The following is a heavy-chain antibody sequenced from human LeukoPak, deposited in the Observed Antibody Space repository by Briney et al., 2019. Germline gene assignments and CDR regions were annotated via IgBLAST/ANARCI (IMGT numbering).Heavy chain of an antibody. CDR2: ISSDGSNK. Sequence: GGSLRLSCAASGFTFSSYAMHWVRQAPGKGLEWVAVISSDGSNKYYADSMKGRFTISRDNSKNTLYLQMNSLRAEDTAVYYCAKDGCTNGVCYVWGQGTLVTVSS. CDR1: GFTFSSYA. J-gene: IGHJ4*02. D-gene: IGHD2-8*01. CDR3: AKDGCTNGVCYV. V-gene: IGHV3-30*07.